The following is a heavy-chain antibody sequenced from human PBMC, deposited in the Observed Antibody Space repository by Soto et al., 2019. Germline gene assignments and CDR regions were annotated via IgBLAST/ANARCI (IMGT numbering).Heavy chain of an antibody. CDR1: GGSISSYY. J-gene: IGHJ4*02. V-gene: IGHV4-59*01. D-gene: IGHD6-19*01. Sequence: PSETLSLTCTVSGGSISSYYWSWIRQPPGKGLEWIGYIYYSGSTNYNPSLKSRVTISVDTSKNQFSLKLSSVTAADTAVYYCARSPRGEWLGPEYYFDYWGQGTLVTVSS. CDR3: ARSPRGEWLGPEYYFDY. CDR2: IYYSGST.